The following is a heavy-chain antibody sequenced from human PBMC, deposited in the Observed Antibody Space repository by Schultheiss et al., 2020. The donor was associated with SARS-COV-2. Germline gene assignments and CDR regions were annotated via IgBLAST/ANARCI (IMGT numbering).Heavy chain of an antibody. V-gene: IGHV1-3*01. Sequence: ASVKVSCKASGYTFTSYAMHWVRQAPGQRLEWMGWINAGNGNTKYSQKFQGRVTITRDTSASTAYMELSSLRSEDTAVYYCASGKIVVVPAAMPTGGRSGRAFDYYYMDVWGKGTTVTVSS. CDR2: INAGNGNT. CDR3: ASGKIVVVPAAMPTGGRSGRAFDYYYMDV. CDR1: GYTFTSYA. J-gene: IGHJ6*03. D-gene: IGHD2-2*01.